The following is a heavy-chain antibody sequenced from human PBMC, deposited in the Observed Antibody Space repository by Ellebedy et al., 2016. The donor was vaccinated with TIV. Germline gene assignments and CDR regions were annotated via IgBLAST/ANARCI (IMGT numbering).Heavy chain of an antibody. Sequence: PGGSLRLSCVASGFTFDSYAMHWVRQAPGKGLEWVAVISHDGSSQYYADSVKGRFTGSRDNSMTTVYLEMNSLRAEDTAVYYCARDLDKSSGWYGGAAYWGQGTLVTVSS. CDR2: ISHDGSSQ. CDR1: GFTFDSYA. D-gene: IGHD6-19*01. V-gene: IGHV3-30-3*01. J-gene: IGHJ4*02. CDR3: ARDLDKSSGWYGGAAY.